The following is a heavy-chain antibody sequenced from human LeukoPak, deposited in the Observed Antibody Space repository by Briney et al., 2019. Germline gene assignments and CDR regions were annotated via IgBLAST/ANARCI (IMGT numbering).Heavy chain of an antibody. J-gene: IGHJ4*02. CDR1: GGSISSYY. V-gene: IGHV4-59*01. D-gene: IGHD5-18*01. Sequence: SETLSLTCTVSGGSISSYYWSWIRQPPGKGLEWIGYIYYSGSTNYNPSLKSRVTISVDTSKNQFSLKLSSVPAADTAVYYCAGVGGYSYGSFDYWGQGTLVTVSS. CDR3: AGVGGYSYGSFDY. CDR2: IYYSGST.